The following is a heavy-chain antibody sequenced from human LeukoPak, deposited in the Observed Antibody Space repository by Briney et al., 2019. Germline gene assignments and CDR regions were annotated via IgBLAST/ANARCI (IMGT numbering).Heavy chain of an antibody. CDR3: AKDQAIVVVITGPDY. D-gene: IGHD3-22*01. CDR1: GYTFTSYG. CDR2: ISAYNGNT. Sequence: ASVKVSCKASGYTFTSYGISWVRQAPGQGLEWMGWISAYNGNTNYAQKLQGRVTMTTDTSTSTAYMELRSLRSDDTAVYYCAKDQAIVVVITGPDYWGQGTLVTVSS. V-gene: IGHV1-18*01. J-gene: IGHJ4*02.